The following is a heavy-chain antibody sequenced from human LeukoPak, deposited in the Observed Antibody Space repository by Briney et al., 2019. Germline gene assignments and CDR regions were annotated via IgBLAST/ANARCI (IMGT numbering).Heavy chain of an antibody. CDR2: INAGNGNT. J-gene: IGHJ4*02. V-gene: IGHV1-3*01. CDR1: GYTFTSYA. D-gene: IGHD6-6*01. CDR3: ARKGDSSSSPDY. Sequence: ASVKVSCKASGYTFTSYAMHWVRQAPGQRLEWMGWINAGNGNTKYSQKFQGRVTITRDTSASTAYMELSSLRSEDTAVYYCARKGDSSSSPDYWGQGTLVTVSS.